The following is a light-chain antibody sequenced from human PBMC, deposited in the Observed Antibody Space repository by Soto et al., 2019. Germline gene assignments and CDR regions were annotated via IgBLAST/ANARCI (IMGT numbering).Light chain of an antibody. Sequence: EIVLTQSPDSVSLSPGERATLYCRASQSVSSSYLAWYQQKPGQAPRLLIYGASSRATGIPDRFRGSGSGTDFTGIIGRLVPEDFAVYYCQEYGTSPQTFAGGTKVDI. CDR3: QEYGTSPQT. CDR1: QSVSSSY. J-gene: IGKJ4*02. CDR2: GAS. V-gene: IGKV3-20*01.